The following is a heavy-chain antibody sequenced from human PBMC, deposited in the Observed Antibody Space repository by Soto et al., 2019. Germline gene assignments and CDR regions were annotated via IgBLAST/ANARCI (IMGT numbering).Heavy chain of an antibody. CDR3: ARHSRLYDSSGYAPNDAFDI. Sequence: PSETLSLTCTVSGGSISSSSYYWGWIRQPPGKGLEWIGSIYYSGSTYYNPSLKSRVTISVDTSKNQFSLKLSSVTAADTAVYYCARHSRLYDSSGYAPNDAFDIWGQGTMVTVSS. CDR1: GGSISSSSYY. J-gene: IGHJ3*02. CDR2: IYYSGST. V-gene: IGHV4-39*01. D-gene: IGHD3-22*01.